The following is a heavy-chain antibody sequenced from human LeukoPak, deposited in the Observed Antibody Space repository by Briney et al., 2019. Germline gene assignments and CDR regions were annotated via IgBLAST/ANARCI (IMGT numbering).Heavy chain of an antibody. V-gene: IGHV3-74*01. CDR1: GFVFSTYW. D-gene: IGHD3-16*01. CDR2: IKTDGSTT. J-gene: IGHJ4*02. Sequence: GGSLILSCAGSGFVFSTYWMHWVRQAPGKGLAWVSRIKTDGSTTYYADSVKGRFTVSRDNAKNTLYLQMSSLRAEDTAVYYCARDWAWGGFDHWGQGALVTVSS. CDR3: ARDWAWGGFDH.